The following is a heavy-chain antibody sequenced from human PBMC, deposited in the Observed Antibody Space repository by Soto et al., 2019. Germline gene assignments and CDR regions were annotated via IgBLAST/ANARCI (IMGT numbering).Heavy chain of an antibody. D-gene: IGHD3-16*01. CDR2: IIPIFGTA. CDR1: GGTFSSYA. Sequence: ASVKVSCNASGGTFSSYAISWVRQAPGQGLEWMGGIIPIFGTANYAQKFQGRVTITADESTSTASMELSSLRSEDTAVYYSARAGSRWGGDNWFDPWGQGTLVTVSS. V-gene: IGHV1-69*13. J-gene: IGHJ5*02. CDR3: ARAGSRWGGDNWFDP.